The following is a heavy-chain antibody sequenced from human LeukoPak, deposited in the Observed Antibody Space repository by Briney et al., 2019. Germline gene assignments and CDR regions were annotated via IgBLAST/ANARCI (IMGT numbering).Heavy chain of an antibody. D-gene: IGHD3-16*01. J-gene: IGHJ4*02. Sequence: SETLSLTCTVSGDSMSRNYWSWIRQSPGKGLEWIGYIYYRGGTNYNPSLKSRVTISVDTSKNQFSLKLSSVTAADTAVYYCASSRGGNAFDYWGQGTLVTVSS. V-gene: IGHV4-59*08. CDR3: ASSRGGNAFDY. CDR1: GDSMSRNY. CDR2: IYYRGGT.